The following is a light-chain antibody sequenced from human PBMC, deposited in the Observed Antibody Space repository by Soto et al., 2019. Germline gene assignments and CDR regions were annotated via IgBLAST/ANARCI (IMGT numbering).Light chain of an antibody. Sequence: EIVLTQSPGTLSLSPGERATLFCRASQSVSSAYLAWYQHKPGQAPRLFIYAASSRATGIPDRFSGSASGTDFSLTISRLEPEDFAVYYCQQYATSLITFGQGTRLEIK. CDR3: QQYATSLIT. CDR1: QSVSSAY. J-gene: IGKJ5*01. V-gene: IGKV3-20*01. CDR2: AAS.